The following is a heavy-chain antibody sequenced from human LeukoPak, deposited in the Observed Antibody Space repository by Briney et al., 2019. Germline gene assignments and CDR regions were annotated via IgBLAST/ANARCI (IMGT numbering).Heavy chain of an antibody. CDR3: AKAPVTTCSGAYCYPFDY. CDR2: SVSGNT. Sequence: GGSLRLSCAASGFTLSSYAMSWVRQGPGKGLEWVSSVSGNTYHADSVKGRFTISRDSYKNTLYLQMNSLRAEDAAVYYCAKAPVTTCSGAYCYPFDYWGQGTLVTVSS. J-gene: IGHJ4*02. D-gene: IGHD2-15*01. V-gene: IGHV3-23*01. CDR1: GFTLSSYA.